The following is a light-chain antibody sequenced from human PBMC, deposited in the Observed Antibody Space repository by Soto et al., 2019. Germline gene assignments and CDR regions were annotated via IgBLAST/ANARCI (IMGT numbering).Light chain of an antibody. Sequence: DIQMTQSPSTLSASVGDRVTITCRASQSISSWLAWYQQKPGKAPKLLIYKASSLESGVPCRFSGSGSGTEFTLTISSLQPDDFATYYCQQYNSYSRTFVQGTKVEIK. CDR3: QQYNSYSRT. CDR1: QSISSW. J-gene: IGKJ1*01. CDR2: KAS. V-gene: IGKV1-5*03.